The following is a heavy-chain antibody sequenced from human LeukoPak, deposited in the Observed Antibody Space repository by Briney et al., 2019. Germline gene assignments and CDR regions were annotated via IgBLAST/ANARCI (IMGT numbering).Heavy chain of an antibody. CDR2: INPNSGGT. V-gene: IGHV1-2*02. J-gene: IGHJ4*02. CDR3: ATRYCSSTSCYTLGY. Sequence: ASVKVSCKASGYTFTGYYMHWVRQAPGQGLGWMGWINPNSGGTNYAQKFQGRVTMTRDTSISTAYMELSRLRSDDTAVYYCATRYCSSTSCYTLGYWGQGTLVTVSS. D-gene: IGHD2-2*02. CDR1: GYTFTGYY.